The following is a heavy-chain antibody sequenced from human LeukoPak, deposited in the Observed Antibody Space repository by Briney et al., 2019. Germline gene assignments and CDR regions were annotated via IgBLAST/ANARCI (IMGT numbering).Heavy chain of an antibody. V-gene: IGHV3-23*01. CDR2: ISGSGGST. D-gene: IGHD3-22*01. CDR1: GFTFSSSA. J-gene: IGHJ4*02. CDR3: AKRITLIGAIDF. Sequence: GGSLRLSCAASGFTFSSSAMSWVRQAPGKGLECVSTISGSGGSTSYADSVKGRFTISRDNSKNTLYLLMNSLRAEDTAIYYCAKRITLIGAIDFWGQGTLVTVSS.